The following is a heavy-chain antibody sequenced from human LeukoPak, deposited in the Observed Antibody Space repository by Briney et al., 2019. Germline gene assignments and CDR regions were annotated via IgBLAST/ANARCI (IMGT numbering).Heavy chain of an antibody. D-gene: IGHD2-21*02. J-gene: IGHJ4*02. Sequence: SVKVSCKASGYTFTGYFMHWVRQAPGQGLEWMGWINPNSGDTNYAQKFQGRVTMTRDTSISTAYMELNRLRSDDTAVYYCAMTDLTYYFDYWGQGTLVTVSS. V-gene: IGHV1-2*02. CDR3: AMTDLTYYFDY. CDR1: GYTFTGYF. CDR2: INPNSGDT.